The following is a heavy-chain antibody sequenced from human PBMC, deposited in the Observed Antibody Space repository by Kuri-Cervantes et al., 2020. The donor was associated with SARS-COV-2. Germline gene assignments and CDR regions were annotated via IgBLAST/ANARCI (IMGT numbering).Heavy chain of an antibody. CDR2: IYTSGST. CDR3: ARDGSFSPLYYYYYYMDV. V-gene: IGHV4-61*02. D-gene: IGHD2/OR15-2a*01. J-gene: IGHJ6*03. Sequence: LSCAVSGYSISSGYYWSCIRQPAGKGLEWIGRIYTSGSTNYNPSLKSRVTISVDTSKNQFSLKLSSVTAADTAVYYCARDGSFSPLYYYYYYMDVWGKGTTVTVSS. CDR1: GYSISSGYY.